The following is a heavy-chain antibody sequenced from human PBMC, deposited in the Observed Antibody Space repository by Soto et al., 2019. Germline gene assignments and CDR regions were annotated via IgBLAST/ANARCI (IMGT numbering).Heavy chain of an antibody. CDR1: GGSINSGGYC. CDR3: SRGILV. D-gene: IGHD3-16*01. V-gene: IGHV4-31*03. Sequence: QVQLQESGPGLVKPSQTLSLTCTVSGGSINSGGYCWSWIRQHPGKGLDWIGCISYGGSTSYNPSLKSRVTLSVDPSTNQFSLKLSSVTAADAAVYYCSRGILVWGQGTLITVSS. J-gene: IGHJ4*02. CDR2: ISYGGST.